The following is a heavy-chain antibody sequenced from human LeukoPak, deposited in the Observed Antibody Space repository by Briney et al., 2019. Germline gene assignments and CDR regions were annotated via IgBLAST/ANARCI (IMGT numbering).Heavy chain of an antibody. CDR1: GFTFSAYA. CDR2: IRGGGGSA. CDR3: ARDPNGDYIGAFDM. J-gene: IGHJ3*02. Sequence: TGGSLRHSCTASGFTFSAYAMMWVRQAPGKGPEWVSAIRGGGGSAFYADSVKGRFTISRDNSKYTLFLQMNSLRAEDTAVYYCARDPNGDYIGAFDMWGPGTMVTVSS. V-gene: IGHV3-23*01. D-gene: IGHD4-17*01.